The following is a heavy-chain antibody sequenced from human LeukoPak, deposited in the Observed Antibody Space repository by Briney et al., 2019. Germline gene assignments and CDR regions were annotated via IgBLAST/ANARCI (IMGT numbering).Heavy chain of an antibody. J-gene: IGHJ6*03. CDR3: ARGTGDSSWSDYYSYYMDV. CDR2: ISSSSSYI. V-gene: IGHV3-21*01. D-gene: IGHD6-13*01. CDR1: GFTFSSYS. Sequence: PGGSLRLSCAASGFTFSSYSMNWVRQAPGKGLEWVSSISSSSSYIYYADSVKGRFTISRDNAKNSLYLQMNSLRAEDTAVYYCARGTGDSSWSDYYSYYMDVWGKGTTVAVSS.